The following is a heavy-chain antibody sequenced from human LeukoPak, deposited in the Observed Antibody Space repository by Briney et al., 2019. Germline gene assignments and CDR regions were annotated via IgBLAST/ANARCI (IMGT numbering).Heavy chain of an antibody. V-gene: IGHV1-8*02. J-gene: IGHJ4*02. CDR3: ARGRGGILDI. D-gene: IGHD4-23*01. CDR2: MNPNSGNT. Sequence: ASVKVSCKASGYTFTGYYMHWVRQAPGQGLEWMGWMNPNSGNTGYAQKCQGRVTMTRNTSISTAYMELNSLRSEDTAVYYCARGRGGILDIWGQGTLVTVSS. CDR1: GYTFTGYY.